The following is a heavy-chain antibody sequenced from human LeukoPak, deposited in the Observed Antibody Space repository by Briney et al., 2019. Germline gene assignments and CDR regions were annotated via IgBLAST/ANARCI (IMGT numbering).Heavy chain of an antibody. CDR2: IYSGGST. CDR1: GFTISTYY. J-gene: IGHJ4*02. Sequence: GGSLRLSCAASGFTISTYYMTWVRQAPGKGLECVSVIYSGGSTYYADSVKGRFTVSRDNSKNTLYLQMNSLRAEDTAMYYCARGLGYCTSTTCLLPFDYWGQGTLVTVSS. CDR3: ARGLGYCTSTTCLLPFDY. D-gene: IGHD2-2*01. V-gene: IGHV3-53*01.